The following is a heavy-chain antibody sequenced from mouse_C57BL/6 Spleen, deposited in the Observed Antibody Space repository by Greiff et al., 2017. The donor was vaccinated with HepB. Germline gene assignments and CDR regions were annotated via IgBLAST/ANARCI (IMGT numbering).Heavy chain of an antibody. V-gene: IGHV1-50*01. CDR1: GYTFTSYW. CDR3: ARSLGSFDY. J-gene: IGHJ2*01. Sequence: QVQLQQPGAELVKPGASVKLSCKASGYTFTSYWMQWVKQRPGQGLEWIGEIDPSDSYTNYNQKFKGKATLTVDTSSSTAYMQLSSLTSEDSAVYYCARSLGSFDYWAKAPLSQSPQ. D-gene: IGHD4-1*01. CDR2: IDPSDSYT.